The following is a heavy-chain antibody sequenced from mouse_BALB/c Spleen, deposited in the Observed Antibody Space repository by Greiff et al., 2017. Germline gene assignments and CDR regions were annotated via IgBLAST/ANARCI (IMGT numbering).Heavy chain of an antibody. CDR2: INSNGGST. V-gene: IGHV5-6-3*01. J-gene: IGHJ3*01. CDR3: ARDRGLRRFAY. Sequence: EVQRVESGGGLVQPGGSLKLSCAASGFTFSSYGMSWVRQTPDKRLELVATINSNGGSTYYPDSVKGRFTISRDNAKNTLYLQMSSLKSEDTAMYYCARDRGLRRFAYWGQGTLVTVSA. D-gene: IGHD2-4*01. CDR1: GFTFSSYG.